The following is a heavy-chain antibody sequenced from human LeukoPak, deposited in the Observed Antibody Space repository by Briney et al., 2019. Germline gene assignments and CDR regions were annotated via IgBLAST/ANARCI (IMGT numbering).Heavy chain of an antibody. CDR3: AREGVGVDY. Sequence: HSGGSLRLSCAASGFTFSIYEMNWVRQAPGKGLEWVSYISSSESTIYYADSVKGRLTISRDNAKNSLYPQMNSLRADDTAVYYCAREGVGVDYWGQGTLVTVSS. D-gene: IGHD3-10*01. V-gene: IGHV3-48*03. J-gene: IGHJ4*02. CDR2: ISSSESTI. CDR1: GFTFSIYE.